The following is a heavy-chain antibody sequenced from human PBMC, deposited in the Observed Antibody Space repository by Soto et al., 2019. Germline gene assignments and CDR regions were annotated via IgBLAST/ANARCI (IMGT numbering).Heavy chain of an antibody. CDR1: VYSFTSYW. CDR3: ARQYSSSWFHYYYYGMDV. V-gene: IGHV5-51*01. J-gene: IGHJ6*02. D-gene: IGHD6-13*01. Sequence: GEALKISCTGSVYSFTSYWIGWVRQMPGKGLEWMGIIYPGDSDTRYSPSFQVQVTISADKSISTAYLQWSSLKASDTAMYYCARQYSSSWFHYYYYGMDVWGQGTTVT. CDR2: IYPGDSDT.